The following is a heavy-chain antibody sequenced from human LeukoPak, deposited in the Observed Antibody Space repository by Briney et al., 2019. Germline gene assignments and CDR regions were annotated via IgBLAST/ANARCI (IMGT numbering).Heavy chain of an antibody. CDR2: INPNSGGT. Sequence: GASVKVSCKASGHSFSTYDISWVRQAPGQGLEWMGWINPNSGGTNYAQKFQGWVTMTRDTSISTAYMELSGLRSDDTAVYYCATTVSSDSTPESFDCWGQGTLVTVSS. V-gene: IGHV1-2*04. D-gene: IGHD3-22*01. J-gene: IGHJ4*02. CDR3: ATTVSSDSTPESFDC. CDR1: GHSFSTYD.